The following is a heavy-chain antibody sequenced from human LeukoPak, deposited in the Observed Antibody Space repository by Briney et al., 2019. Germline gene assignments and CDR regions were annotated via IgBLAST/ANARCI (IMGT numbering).Heavy chain of an antibody. Sequence: SETLSLTCTVSGGSISSYYWSWIRQPPGKGLEWIGYIYYSGSTNYNPSLKSRVTISVDTSKNQFSLKLSSVTGADTAVYYCARGLLYSNFWYLDYWGQGTLVIVSS. D-gene: IGHD6-13*01. CDR3: ARGLLYSNFWYLDY. J-gene: IGHJ4*02. CDR1: GGSISSYY. V-gene: IGHV4-59*01. CDR2: IYYSGST.